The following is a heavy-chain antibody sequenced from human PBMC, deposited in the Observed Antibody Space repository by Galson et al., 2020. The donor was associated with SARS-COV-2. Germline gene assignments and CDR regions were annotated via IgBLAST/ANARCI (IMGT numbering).Heavy chain of an antibody. CDR1: GGSISSGGYY. V-gene: IGHV4-31*03. CDR2: IYYSGST. D-gene: IGHD3-10*01. J-gene: IGHJ6*02. CDR3: ARDAYYGSGSYYNVRLYGMDV. Sequence: SETLSLTCTVSGGSISSGGYYWSWIRQHPGKGLEWIGYIYYSGSTYYNPSLKSRVTISVDTSKNQFSLKLSSVTAADTAVYYCARDAYYGSGSYYNVRLYGMDVWGQGTTVTVSS.